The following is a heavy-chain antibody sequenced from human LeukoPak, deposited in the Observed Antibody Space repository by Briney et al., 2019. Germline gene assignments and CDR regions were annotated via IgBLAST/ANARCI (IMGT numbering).Heavy chain of an antibody. V-gene: IGHV1-8*03. CDR1: GYIFTSYD. D-gene: IGHD2-2*01. J-gene: IGHJ6*03. CDR3: ARGPYCSSTSCSYYYYMDV. CDR2: MNPNSGNT. Sequence: ASVKVSCKASGYIFTSYDINWVRQATGQGLEWMGWMNPNSGNTVYAQKFQGRVTITRNTSISTAYMELSSLRSEDTAVYYCARGPYCSSTSCSYYYYMDVWGKGTTVTVSS.